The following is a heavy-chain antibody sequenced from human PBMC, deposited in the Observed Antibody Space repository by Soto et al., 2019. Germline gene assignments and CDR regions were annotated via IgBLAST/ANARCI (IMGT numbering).Heavy chain of an antibody. CDR1: GYTFTSYD. V-gene: IGHV1-8*01. J-gene: IGHJ6*02. Sequence: ASVKVSCKASGYTFTSYDINWVRQATGQGLEWMGWMNPNSGNTGYAQKFQGRVTMTRNTSISTAYMELSSLRSEDTAVYYCARGELQTRNYYYYYGIDVWGQGTTVTVYS. D-gene: IGHD1-26*01. CDR3: ARGELQTRNYYYYYGIDV. CDR2: MNPNSGNT.